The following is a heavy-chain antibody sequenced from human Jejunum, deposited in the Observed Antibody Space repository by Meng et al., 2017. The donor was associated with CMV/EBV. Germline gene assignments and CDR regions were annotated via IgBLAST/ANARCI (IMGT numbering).Heavy chain of an antibody. Sequence: CKTSGYTFRTYGVTWVRQAPGQGLEWLGWISGYNGYTFYAQNVQGRVTITTDTTTTTTYMELRSLRSDDTAIYYCARKWDDAFDVWGQGTMVTVSS. CDR2: ISGYNGYT. CDR3: ARKWDDAFDV. CDR1: GYTFRTYG. D-gene: IGHD1-26*01. J-gene: IGHJ3*01. V-gene: IGHV1-18*01.